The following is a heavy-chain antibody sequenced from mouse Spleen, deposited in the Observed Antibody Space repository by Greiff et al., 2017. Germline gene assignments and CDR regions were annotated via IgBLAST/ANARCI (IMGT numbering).Heavy chain of an antibody. D-gene: IGHD2-4*01. J-gene: IGHJ4*01. CDR2: IDPENGNT. Sequence: VQLQQSGAELVRPGALVKLSCKASGFNIKDYYMHWVKQRPEQGLEWIGWIDPENGNTIYDPKFQGKASITADTSSNTAYLRLSSLTSEDTAVYYCARWGDDYDDAMDYWGQGTSVTVSS. CDR3: ARWGDDYDDAMDY. V-gene: IGHV14-1*02. CDR1: GFNIKDYY.